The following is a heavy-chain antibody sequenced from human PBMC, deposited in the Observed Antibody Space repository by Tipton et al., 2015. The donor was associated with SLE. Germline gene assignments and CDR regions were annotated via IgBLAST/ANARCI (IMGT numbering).Heavy chain of an antibody. V-gene: IGHV4-59*01. CDR1: GGSISSYY. CDR2: IYYSGST. CDR3: VREGGCGGGCPLSWFDP. Sequence: TLSLTCTVSGGSISSYYWSWIRQPPGKGLEWIGYIYYSGSTNYNPSLKSRVTISVDTSKNQFSLKLSSVTAADTAVYYCVREGGCGGGCPLSWFDPWGQGTLVTVSS. J-gene: IGHJ5*02. D-gene: IGHD2-21*02.